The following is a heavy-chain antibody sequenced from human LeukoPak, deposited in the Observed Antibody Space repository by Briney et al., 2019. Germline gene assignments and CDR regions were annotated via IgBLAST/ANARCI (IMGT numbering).Heavy chain of an antibody. J-gene: IGHJ4*02. CDR2: INHSGST. Sequence: SETLSLTCAVYGGSFSGYYWSWIRQPPGKGLEWIGEINHSGSTNYNPSLKSRVIMSVDLPENHISLRLTSVTAADTAVYYCAREGGFYRPLDYSGQGTLVTVSS. D-gene: IGHD3-3*01. V-gene: IGHV4-34*01. CDR3: AREGGFYRPLDY. CDR1: GGSFSGYY.